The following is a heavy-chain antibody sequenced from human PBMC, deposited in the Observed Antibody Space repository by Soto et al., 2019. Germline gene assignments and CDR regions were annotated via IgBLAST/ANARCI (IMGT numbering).Heavy chain of an antibody. CDR2: IDPSDSQT. J-gene: IGHJ4*02. Sequence: GESLKISCKGSGYSFAVDWITWVLQKPGKGLEWMGRIDPSDSQTYYSPSFRGHVTISVTKSITTVFLQWSSLRASDTAMYYCARQIYDSDTGPNFQYYFDSWGQGTPVTVSS. V-gene: IGHV5-10-1*01. CDR1: GYSFAVDW. D-gene: IGHD3-22*01. CDR3: ARQIYDSDTGPNFQYYFDS.